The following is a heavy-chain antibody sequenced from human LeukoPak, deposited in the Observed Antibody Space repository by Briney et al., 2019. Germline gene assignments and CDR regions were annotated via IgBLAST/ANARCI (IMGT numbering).Heavy chain of an antibody. CDR2: ISGSGGST. V-gene: IGHV3-23*01. J-gene: IGHJ3*02. Sequence: GGSLRLSCAASGFTFSSYAMSWVRQAPGKGLEWVSAISGSGGSTYYADSVKGWFTISRDNSKNTLYLQMNSLRAEDTAVYYCVRLRCGGDCYSGRRSDAFDIWGQGTMVTVSS. D-gene: IGHD2-21*02. CDR3: VRLRCGGDCYSGRRSDAFDI. CDR1: GFTFSSYA.